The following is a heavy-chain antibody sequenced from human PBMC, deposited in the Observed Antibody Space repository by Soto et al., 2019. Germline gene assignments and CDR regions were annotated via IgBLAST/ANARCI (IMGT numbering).Heavy chain of an antibody. CDR3: AADPYYDFWSGYWLYYYYGMDV. D-gene: IGHD3-3*01. CDR2: IVVGSGNT. CDR1: GFTFTSSA. J-gene: IGHJ6*02. V-gene: IGHV1-58*01. Sequence: GASVKVSCKASGFTFTSSAVQWVRQARGQRLEWIGWIVVGSGNTNYAQKFQERVTITRDMSTSTAYMELSSLRSEDTAVYYCAADPYYDFWSGYWLYYYYGMDVWGQGTTVTVSS.